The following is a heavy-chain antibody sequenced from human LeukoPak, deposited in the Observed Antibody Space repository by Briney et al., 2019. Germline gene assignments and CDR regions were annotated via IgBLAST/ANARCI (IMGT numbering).Heavy chain of an antibody. CDR2: IYPGDSDT. J-gene: IGHJ6*02. D-gene: IGHD3-10*01. V-gene: IGHV5-51*01. CDR1: GYSFTSYW. CDR3: ARQSVTMVRGVGYGMDV. Sequence: GESLKISCKGSGYSFTSYWIGRVRQMPGKGLEWMGIIYPGDSDTRYSPSFQGQVTISADKSISTAYLQWSSLKASDTAMYYCARQSVTMVRGVGYGMDVWGQGTTVTVSS.